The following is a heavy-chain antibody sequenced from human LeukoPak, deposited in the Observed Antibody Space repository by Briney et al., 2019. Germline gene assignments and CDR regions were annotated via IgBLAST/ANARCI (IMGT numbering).Heavy chain of an antibody. CDR2: IKQDGSEK. CDR3: ASSAIAPFGS. J-gene: IGHJ4*02. D-gene: IGHD6-13*01. CDR1: GFTFSSYW. Sequence: PGGSLRLSCAASGFTFSSYWMYWVRQAPGKGLEWVANIKQDGSEKYYVDSVKGRFTISRDNAKNPLYLQMNSLRAEDTAMYYCASSAIAPFGSWGQGTLVTVSS. V-gene: IGHV3-7*01.